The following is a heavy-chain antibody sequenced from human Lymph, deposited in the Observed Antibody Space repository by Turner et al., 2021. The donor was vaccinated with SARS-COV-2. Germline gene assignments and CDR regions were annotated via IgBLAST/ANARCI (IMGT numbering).Heavy chain of an antibody. CDR1: GFAFSTYA. J-gene: IGHJ4*02. CDR2: ISYDGSNK. D-gene: IGHD3-10*01. V-gene: IGHV3-30-3*01. CDR3: ARGPGGNYGPYFDY. Sequence: QVQLVESGGGVVQPGRSLRLASAASGFAFSTYAMHWVRQAPGKGLEWVAVISYDGSNKYYADSVKGRFTISRDNSKNTLYLQMNSLRAEDTAVYYCARGPGGNYGPYFDYWGQGTLVTVSS.